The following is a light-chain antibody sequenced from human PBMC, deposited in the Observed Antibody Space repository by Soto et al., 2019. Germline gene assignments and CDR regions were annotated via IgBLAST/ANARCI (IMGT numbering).Light chain of an antibody. CDR1: QSVNNN. Sequence: EIVMTQSPATLSVFPGEIATLSCRASQSVNNNLAWYQQKPGQAPRLLIYGASTRATDMPGRFSGRGSGTEFTLTISSLQSEDFAVYYCQQYRNWPRTFGQGTKVDIK. CDR3: QQYRNWPRT. J-gene: IGKJ1*01. CDR2: GAS. V-gene: IGKV3-15*01.